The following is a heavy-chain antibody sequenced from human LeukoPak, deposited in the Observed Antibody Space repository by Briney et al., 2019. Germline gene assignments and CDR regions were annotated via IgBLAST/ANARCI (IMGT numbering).Heavy chain of an antibody. Sequence: GGSLRLPCAASGFTFSSHAMSWVRQAPGKGLEWVSGISGTGGSTSYADSLKGRFTISRDNSKNTLYLQMNSLRAEDTAVYYCAQGRVQAPYFFDYWGQGTLVTVSS. D-gene: IGHD3-10*01. CDR2: ISGTGGST. V-gene: IGHV3-23*01. J-gene: IGHJ4*02. CDR1: GFTFSSHA. CDR3: AQGRVQAPYFFDY.